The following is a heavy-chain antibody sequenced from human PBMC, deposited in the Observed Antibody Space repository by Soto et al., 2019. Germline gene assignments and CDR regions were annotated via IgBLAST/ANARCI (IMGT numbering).Heavy chain of an antibody. CDR2: IYWDDDG. CDR3: AHVDNWNMDRVYY. V-gene: IGHV2-5*02. D-gene: IGHD1-20*01. Sequence: QITLKESGPTLVKPTQTLTLTCTFSGFSLTSSGVGVGWIRQPPGKALEWLALIYWDDDGRYSPSLRDRLTITKDTSKNQVILTMTKMGPVDTATYYCAHVDNWNMDRVYYWGQGTLVTVSS. J-gene: IGHJ4*02. CDR1: GFSLTSSGVG.